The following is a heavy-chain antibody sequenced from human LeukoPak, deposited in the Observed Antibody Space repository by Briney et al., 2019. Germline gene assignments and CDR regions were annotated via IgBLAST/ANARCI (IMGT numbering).Heavy chain of an antibody. CDR3: ARTPGPAGSYYYHYMDV. CDR2: IYHSGSI. V-gene: IGHV4-38-2*01. Sequence: SETLSLTCVVSGYSISSGYCWGWIRQPPGKGLEWIGSIYHSGSIYYNPSLKSRVTISVDTSKNQFSLKLSSVTAADTAVYYCARTPGPAGSYYYHYMDVWGKGTTVTGSS. CDR1: GYSISSGYC. D-gene: IGHD2-2*01. J-gene: IGHJ6*03.